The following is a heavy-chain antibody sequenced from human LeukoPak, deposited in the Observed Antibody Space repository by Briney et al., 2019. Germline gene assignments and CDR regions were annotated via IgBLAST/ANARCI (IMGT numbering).Heavy chain of an antibody. CDR2: TYYRSKWYN. Sequence: SQTLSLTCAISGDSVSSNSAAWNWIRQSPSRGLEWLGRTYYRSKWYNDYAVSVKSRITVNPDTSKNQFSLQLDSVTPEDTAVYYCCHSLSGRTGAFDIWGRGTVVTVSS. CDR1: GDSVSSNSAA. J-gene: IGHJ3*02. V-gene: IGHV6-1*01. D-gene: IGHD2-21*01. CDR3: CHSLSGRTGAFDI.